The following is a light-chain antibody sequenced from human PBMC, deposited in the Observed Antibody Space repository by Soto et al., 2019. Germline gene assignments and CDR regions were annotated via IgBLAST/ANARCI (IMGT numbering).Light chain of an antibody. V-gene: IGLV2-14*03. CDR2: EVR. Sequence: QSALTEPASVSGSPGQSIIITCAGTMRDSGAYDRVAWYQQHPGETPRLIVYEVRNRPSGIPLRFSASKSGNTASLTISGLQAEDEAHYYCSSFTSKSTLIFGGGTKVTVL. CDR3: SSFTSKSTLI. J-gene: IGLJ2*01. CDR1: MRDSGAYDR.